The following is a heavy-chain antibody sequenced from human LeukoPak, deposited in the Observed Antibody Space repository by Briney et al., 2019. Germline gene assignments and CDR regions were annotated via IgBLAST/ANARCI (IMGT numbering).Heavy chain of an antibody. CDR3: ARQGHGVSLDF. Sequence: GESLKISCKASGYSFTNNWICWVRQMPGRGLEWMGIINPGDSDTRYSPSFQGQVTMSVDKSISTAYLQWSSLTASDTAMYYCARQGHGVSLDFWGRGVLVTVSS. CDR2: INPGDSDT. J-gene: IGHJ4*02. D-gene: IGHD3-10*01. CDR1: GYSFTNNW. V-gene: IGHV5-51*01.